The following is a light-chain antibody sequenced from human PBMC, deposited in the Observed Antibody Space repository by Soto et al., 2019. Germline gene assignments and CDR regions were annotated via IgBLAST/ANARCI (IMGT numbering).Light chain of an antibody. J-gene: IGKJ1*01. CDR2: AAS. Sequence: DIQMTQSPSSLSASVGDRVTITCRASQGIGNDLGLHQHKPGKAPKRLIYAASTLQSGVSSRFSGSGSWTEFTLTISSLQPEDFATYFCLQYNSYPKTFGQGTNVEIK. CDR3: LQYNSYPKT. V-gene: IGKV1-17*01. CDR1: QGIGND.